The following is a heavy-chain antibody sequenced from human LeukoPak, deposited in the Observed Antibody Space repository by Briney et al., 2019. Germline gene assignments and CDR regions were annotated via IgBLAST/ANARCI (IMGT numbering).Heavy chain of an antibody. CDR3: ARAGPQGFGVDV. J-gene: IGHJ6*02. CDR2: IWHDASNT. Sequence: GGSLRLSCAASGFTFSSYGMHWVRQAPGKGLESVAVIWHDASNTYYVDSVKGRFTISRDNSKNTLYLQLNSLRAEDTAVYYSARAGPQGFGVDVWGQGTTVIVSS. CDR1: GFTFSSYG. V-gene: IGHV3-33*08.